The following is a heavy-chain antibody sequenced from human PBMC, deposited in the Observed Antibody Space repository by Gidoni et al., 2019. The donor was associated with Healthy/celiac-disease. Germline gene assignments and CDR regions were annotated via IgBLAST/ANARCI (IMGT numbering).Heavy chain of an antibody. D-gene: IGHD1-26*01. J-gene: IGHJ4*02. V-gene: IGHV1-69*01. Sequence: QVQLVQSGAEVKKPGSSVKVSCKASGVTFSSYAISWVRQAPGQGLEWMGGIIPIFGTANYAQKFQGRVTITADESTSTAYMELSSLRSEDTAVYYCARSRRAKGEPIEYYFDYWGQGTLVTVSS. CDR1: GVTFSSYA. CDR2: IIPIFGTA. CDR3: ARSRRAKGEPIEYYFDY.